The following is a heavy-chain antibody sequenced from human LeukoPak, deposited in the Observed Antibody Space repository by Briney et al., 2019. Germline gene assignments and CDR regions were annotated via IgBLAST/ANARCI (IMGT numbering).Heavy chain of an antibody. J-gene: IGHJ3*02. D-gene: IGHD4-23*01. Sequence: SQTLSLTCTVSGGSISSGGYYWSWIRQHPGKGLEWIGYIYYGGSTYYNPSLKSRVTISVDTSKNQFSQKLSSVTAADTAVYYCARDYGGNGDDAFDIWGQGTMVTVSS. CDR2: IYYGGST. CDR1: GGSISSGGYY. V-gene: IGHV4-31*03. CDR3: ARDYGGNGDDAFDI.